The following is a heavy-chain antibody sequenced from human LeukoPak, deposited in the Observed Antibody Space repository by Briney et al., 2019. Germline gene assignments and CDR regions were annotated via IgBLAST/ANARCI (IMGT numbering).Heavy chain of an antibody. D-gene: IGHD1-1*01. Sequence: GGSLRLSCAASGFTFETYSMNWIRQAPGKGLQWVASISGGSTYIYYPDAMMGRFTISRDNAKNSVFLQVNNLRGDDTAVCYCARSTGQGGPYYFDSWGQGTLVIVAS. CDR2: ISGGSTYI. CDR1: GFTFETYS. CDR3: ARSTGQGGPYYFDS. J-gene: IGHJ4*02. V-gene: IGHV3-21*03.